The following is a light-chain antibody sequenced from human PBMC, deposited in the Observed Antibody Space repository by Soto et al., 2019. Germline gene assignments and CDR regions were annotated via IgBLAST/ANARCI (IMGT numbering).Light chain of an antibody. J-gene: IGLJ1*01. V-gene: IGLV2-14*01. CDR2: GVS. CDR1: SSDVGGYNY. CDR3: ISYANSSPPSSV. Sequence: QSALTQPASVSGSPGQSITISCTGTSSDVGGYNYVSWYQQHPGKAPKLMIYGVSNRPSGVSSRFSGSKSGNAASLTISGLQAEDEADYYCISYANSSPPSSVFGTGTKLTVL.